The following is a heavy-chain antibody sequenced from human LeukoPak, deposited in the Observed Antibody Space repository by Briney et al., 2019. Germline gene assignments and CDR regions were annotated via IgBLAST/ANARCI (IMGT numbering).Heavy chain of an antibody. D-gene: IGHD3-22*01. J-gene: IGHJ3*02. V-gene: IGHV3-9*01. Sequence: GRSLRLSCAASGFTFDDYAMLWVRQAPGKGLEWVSGISWNSGSIGYADSVKGRFTSSRDNAKNSLYLQMNSLRAEDTALYYCAKDTDYYDRSRAFDIWGQGTMVTVSS. CDR3: AKDTDYYDRSRAFDI. CDR2: ISWNSGSI. CDR1: GFTFDDYA.